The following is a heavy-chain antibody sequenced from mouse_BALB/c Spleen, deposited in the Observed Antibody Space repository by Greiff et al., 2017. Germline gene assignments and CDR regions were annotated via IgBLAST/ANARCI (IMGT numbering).Heavy chain of an antibody. Sequence: QVQLQQSGPGLVQPSQSLSITCTVSGFSLTSYGVHWVRQSPGKGLEWLGVIWSGGSTDYNAAFISRLSISKDNSKSQVFFKMNSLQADDTAIYYCARNWDSSGYVSWFAYWGQGTLVTVSA. CDR3: ARNWDSSGYVSWFAY. D-gene: IGHD3-2*01. V-gene: IGHV2-4-1*01. CDR2: IWSGGST. J-gene: IGHJ3*01. CDR1: GFSLTSYG.